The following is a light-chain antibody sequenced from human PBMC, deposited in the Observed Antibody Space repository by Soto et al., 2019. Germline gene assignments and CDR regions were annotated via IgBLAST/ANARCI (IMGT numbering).Light chain of an antibody. Sequence: AIRMTQSPSSLSASIGDTVTITCRASQDIGSVLAWYQQKPGTAPKVLISGASDLHGGVPSRFSGSGSRTDFTLTITHLQSEDFATYYCQHYLNYPITFGQGRRL. CDR3: QHYLNYPIT. J-gene: IGKJ5*01. CDR2: GAS. CDR1: QDIGSV. V-gene: IGKV1-8*01.